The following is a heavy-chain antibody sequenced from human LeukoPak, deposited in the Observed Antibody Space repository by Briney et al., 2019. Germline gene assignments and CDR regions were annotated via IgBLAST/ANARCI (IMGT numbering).Heavy chain of an antibody. D-gene: IGHD2-2*01. V-gene: IGHV3-23*01. Sequence: PGGSLRLSCAASGFTFSSYVMSWVRQAPGKGLEWASAISGSGGSTYSADSVQGRFTISRDNSKSTLYLQINSLRAEDTAVYYCAKIGGYCTSNSCHDYWGQGTLVTVSS. CDR3: AKIGGYCTSNSCHDY. J-gene: IGHJ4*02. CDR1: GFTFSSYV. CDR2: ISGSGGST.